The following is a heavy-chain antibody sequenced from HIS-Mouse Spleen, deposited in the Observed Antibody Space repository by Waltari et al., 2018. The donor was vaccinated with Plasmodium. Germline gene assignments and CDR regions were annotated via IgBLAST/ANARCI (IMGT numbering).Heavy chain of an antibody. D-gene: IGHD6-13*01. CDR2: INHRGSN. J-gene: IGHJ4*02. CDR3: ARGSAAAGPFDY. V-gene: IGHV4-34*01. Sequence: QVQLQQWGAGLLKPSETLSLTCAVYGGSFSGYYWSWIRQPPGKGLEWSGEINHRGSNNYTPSLKSRVTISVDTSKNQFSLKLSSVTAADTAVYYCARGSAAAGPFDYWGQGTLVTVSS. CDR1: GGSFSGYY.